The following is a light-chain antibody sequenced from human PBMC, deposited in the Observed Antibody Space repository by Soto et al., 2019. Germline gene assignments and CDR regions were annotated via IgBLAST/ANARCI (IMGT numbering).Light chain of an antibody. CDR2: AAS. CDR1: RSLSSDY. CDR3: QQRSDWPIT. J-gene: IGKJ4*01. Sequence: IVLTQSPATLALSPGEGATLSCRASRSLSSDYLAWYQQKPGQAPRLLIYAASNRATGIPARFSGSGSGTDFTLTISSLEPEDSAVYYCQQRSDWPITSGGGTKVDI. V-gene: IGKV3-11*01.